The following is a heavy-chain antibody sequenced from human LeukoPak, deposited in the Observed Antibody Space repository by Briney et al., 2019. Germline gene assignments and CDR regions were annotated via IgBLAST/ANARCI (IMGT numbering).Heavy chain of an antibody. Sequence: PGGSLRLSCAASGFTFSSYAMSWVRQAPGKGLEWVSAISGSGGSTYYADSVKGRFTISRDNSKNTLYLQMNSLRAEDTAVYYCAKPAVDCSSTSCYYYYYYMDVWGKGTTVTVSS. CDR1: GFTFSSYA. J-gene: IGHJ6*03. D-gene: IGHD2-2*01. CDR2: ISGSGGST. V-gene: IGHV3-23*01. CDR3: AKPAVDCSSTSCYYYYYYMDV.